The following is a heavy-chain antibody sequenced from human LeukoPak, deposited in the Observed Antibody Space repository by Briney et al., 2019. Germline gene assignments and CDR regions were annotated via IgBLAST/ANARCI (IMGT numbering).Heavy chain of an antibody. V-gene: IGHV3-23*01. CDR2: ISGSGDST. D-gene: IGHD6-19*01. Sequence: GGSLRLSCVASGFTLSGHAMSWVRQAPGKGLEWVSTISGSGDSTSYADSVKGRFTISRDNSKNTLYLQMNSLRAEDTAVYYCAKGGQWLVPYNWFDPWGQGTLVTVSS. J-gene: IGHJ5*02. CDR3: AKGGQWLVPYNWFDP. CDR1: GFTLSGHA.